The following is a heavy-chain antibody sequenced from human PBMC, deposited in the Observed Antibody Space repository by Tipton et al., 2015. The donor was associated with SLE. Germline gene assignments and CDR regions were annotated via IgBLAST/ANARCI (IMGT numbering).Heavy chain of an antibody. Sequence: TLSLTCTVSGGSISSYYWSWIRQPPGKGLEWIGYIYLSGLTSYNPSLNNRVSISVDTSNSQFSLKLSSVTAADTAIYYCASVDDTVTTHFEHWGQGTLVTVSS. J-gene: IGHJ4*02. CDR2: IYLSGLT. CDR3: ASVDDTVTTHFEH. CDR1: GGSISSYY. D-gene: IGHD4-17*01. V-gene: IGHV4-59*06.